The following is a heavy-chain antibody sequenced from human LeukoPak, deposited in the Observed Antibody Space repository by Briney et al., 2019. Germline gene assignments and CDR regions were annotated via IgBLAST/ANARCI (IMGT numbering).Heavy chain of an antibody. Sequence: GQSLRLPRAASGPPLSPYALPWVPQAPAKALESVPAIRGRGGSTHYADSVKGRFTITRDNSKNTLYLQMNTLKAEDTAVYYCAKDKPDSYDAFDIWGQGTMVTVSS. D-gene: IGHD5-18*01. V-gene: IGHV3-23*01. CDR2: IRGRGGST. CDR3: AKDKPDSYDAFDI. CDR1: GPPLSPYA. J-gene: IGHJ3*02.